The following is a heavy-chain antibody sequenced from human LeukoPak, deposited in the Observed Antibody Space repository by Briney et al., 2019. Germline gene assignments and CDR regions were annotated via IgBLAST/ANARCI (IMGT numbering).Heavy chain of an antibody. Sequence: PGGSLRLSCTASGFTFGDYAVSWLREAPGGGGGWVGFIRSKAYGGKTEHAASVKGTITISRDDSKSLADLQMNSLKTEDTAVYYCTRRRVAAAATGYWGEGTLVPVSS. CDR1: GFTFGDYA. CDR2: IRSKAYGGKT. J-gene: IGHJ4*02. CDR3: TRRRVAAAATGY. D-gene: IGHD6-13*01. V-gene: IGHV3-49*03.